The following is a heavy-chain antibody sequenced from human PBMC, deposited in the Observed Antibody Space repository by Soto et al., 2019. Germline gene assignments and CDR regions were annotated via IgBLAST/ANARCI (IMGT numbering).Heavy chain of an antibody. CDR2: ISAYNGNT. Sequence: ASVKVSCKASGYTFTSYGISWVRQAPGQGLEWMGWISAYNGNTNYAQKLQGRVTMTTDTSTSTAYMELSSLRSEDTAVYYCARGPLNYSSGWYRGAFDIWGQGTMVTVSS. J-gene: IGHJ3*02. CDR1: GYTFTSYG. D-gene: IGHD6-19*01. V-gene: IGHV1-18*01. CDR3: ARGPLNYSSGWYRGAFDI.